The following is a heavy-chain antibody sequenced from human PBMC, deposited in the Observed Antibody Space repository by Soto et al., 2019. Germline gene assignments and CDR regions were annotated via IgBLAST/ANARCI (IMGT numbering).Heavy chain of an antibody. J-gene: IGHJ4*02. D-gene: IGHD2-2*01. CDR3: AGTGYASDFRGPIYY. CDR1: GASISSRSYY. CDR2: IYFNGST. V-gene: IGHV4-39*05. Sequence: QLQLQESGPGLVKPSETPSLTCTVSGASISSRSYYWGWIRQPPGMGLEWIATIYFNGSTYYNSSLTSRITISVDMSKNRFSLKVTSVTAADTVVYFCAGTGYASDFRGPIYYWGQGTPLTVSS.